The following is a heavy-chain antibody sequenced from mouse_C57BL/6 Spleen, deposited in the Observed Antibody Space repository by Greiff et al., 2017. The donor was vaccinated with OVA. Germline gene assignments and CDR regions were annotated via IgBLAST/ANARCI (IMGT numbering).Heavy chain of an antibody. CDR1: GYTFTSYW. CDR2: IDPSDSYT. Sequence: QVQLQQPGAELVMPGASVKLSCKASGYTFTSYWMHWVKQRPGQGLEWIGEIDPSDSYTNYNQKFQGKSTLTVDKSSSTAYMQLSSLTSEDSAVYYSAGPGAQAKGFAYWGQGTLVTVSA. CDR3: AGPGAQAKGFAY. V-gene: IGHV1-69*01. J-gene: IGHJ3*01. D-gene: IGHD3-2*02.